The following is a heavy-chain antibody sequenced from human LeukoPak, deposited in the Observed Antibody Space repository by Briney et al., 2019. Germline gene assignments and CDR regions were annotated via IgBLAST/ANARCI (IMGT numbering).Heavy chain of an antibody. D-gene: IGHD3-10*01. CDR2: VYHSGSA. CDR1: GGSLNSYY. Sequence: SETLSLTCTVSGGSLNSYYWGWIRQPPGKGLEWIGNVYHSGSAIYNPSLESRVTISVDRSKNQFSPNLSSVTAADTAVYYCARRGYYGSGAYDTWGQGTMFIVSS. V-gene: IGHV4-59*08. J-gene: IGHJ3*01. CDR3: ARRGYYGSGAYDT.